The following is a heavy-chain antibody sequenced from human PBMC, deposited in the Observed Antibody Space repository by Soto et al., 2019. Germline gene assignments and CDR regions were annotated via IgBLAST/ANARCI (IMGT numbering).Heavy chain of an antibody. Sequence: QVQLVQSGAEVKKPGASVRVSCKASGYTFTNYGISWVRQAPGQGLEWMGWVGPYNGNTDHAQNFQGRVTMTTDTATNTAYMALGSLRSDDTALYYCARCYCSLGSCYTSRPFDLWGRGTLFTVSS. CDR3: ARCYCSLGSCYTSRPFDL. CDR1: GYTFTNYG. D-gene: IGHD2-15*01. CDR2: VGPYNGNT. J-gene: IGHJ2*01. V-gene: IGHV1-18*04.